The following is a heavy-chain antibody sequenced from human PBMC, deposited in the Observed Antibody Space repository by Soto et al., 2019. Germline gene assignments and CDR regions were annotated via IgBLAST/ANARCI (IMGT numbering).Heavy chain of an antibody. Sequence: GASVKVSCKASGYTFTSYGISWVRQAPGQGLEWMGWISAYNGNTNYAQKLQGRVTMTTDTSTSTAYMKLRSLRSDDTAVYYCASVRYCSSTSCYSLNYWGQGTLVTVSS. CDR1: GYTFTSYG. CDR3: ASVRYCSSTSCYSLNY. J-gene: IGHJ4*02. V-gene: IGHV1-18*04. CDR2: ISAYNGNT. D-gene: IGHD2-2*02.